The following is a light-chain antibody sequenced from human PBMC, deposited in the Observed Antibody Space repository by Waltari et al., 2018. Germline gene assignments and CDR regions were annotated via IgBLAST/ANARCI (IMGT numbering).Light chain of an antibody. CDR3: QQYNNWPWT. CDR2: GAS. V-gene: IGKV3-15*01. CDR1: PSVSSN. Sequence: EIVMTQSPATLSVSPGERATPSCRASPSVSSNSAWYQQKPGQAPRLLICGASTRATGIPARFSGSGSGTEFTLTISSLQSEDFAVYYCQQYNNWPWTFGQGTKVEIK. J-gene: IGKJ1*01.